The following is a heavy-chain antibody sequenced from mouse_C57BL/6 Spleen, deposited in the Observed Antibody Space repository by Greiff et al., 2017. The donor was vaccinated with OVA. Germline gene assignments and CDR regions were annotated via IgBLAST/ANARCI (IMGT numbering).Heavy chain of an antibody. CDR1: GFTFSDYG. CDR2: ISSGSSII. CDR3: AREDYYGSFDY. V-gene: IGHV5-17*01. J-gene: IGHJ2*01. Sequence: EVMLVESGGGLVKPGGSLKLSCAASGFTFSDYGMHWVRQAPEKGLEWVAYISSGSSIIYYADTAKGRFTITRDNAKNTLFLQVNSLRSEDTAMYYCAREDYYGSFDYWGQGTTLTVSS. D-gene: IGHD1-1*01.